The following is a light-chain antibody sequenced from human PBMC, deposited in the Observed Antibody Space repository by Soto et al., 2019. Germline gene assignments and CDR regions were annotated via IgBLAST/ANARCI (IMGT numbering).Light chain of an antibody. V-gene: IGLV2-23*02. CDR3: CSYAGDNYV. Sequence: QSVLTQPASVSGSPGQSITISCTGTSSDVGSYNLVCWYQHHPGKAPQLMIFVVSKRPLGVSNRFSGSESGNTASLTISGLQAEDEADYYCCSYAGDNYVFGAGTKVTVL. J-gene: IGLJ1*01. CDR1: SSDVGSYNL. CDR2: VVS.